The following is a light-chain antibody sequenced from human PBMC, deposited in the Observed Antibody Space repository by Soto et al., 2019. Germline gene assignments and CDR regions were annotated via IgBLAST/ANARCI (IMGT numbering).Light chain of an antibody. CDR2: WAS. J-gene: IGKJ5*01. Sequence: DFVMTQSPDSLAVSLGERATINCKSSQSVLSSADNKNYLAWFQQIPGQPPKLLIYWASTRASGVHDRFSGSGSATEFTLTISDLQAEDVAVYYCKQYHSDPITFGQGTRLEIK. CDR1: QSVLSSADNKNY. V-gene: IGKV4-1*01. CDR3: KQYHSDPIT.